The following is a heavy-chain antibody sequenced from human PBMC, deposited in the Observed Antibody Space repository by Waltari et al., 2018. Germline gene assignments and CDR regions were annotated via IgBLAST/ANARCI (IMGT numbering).Heavy chain of an antibody. CDR3: ATAPMQWLRPREPLDY. CDR2: FDPEDGET. J-gene: IGHJ4*02. V-gene: IGHV1-24*01. D-gene: IGHD5-12*01. CDR1: GYTLTELS. Sequence: QVQLVQSGAQVTTPGASVTVPCKVSGYTLTELSMPWVLQAPVKGLEWMGGFDPEDGETIYAQKFQGRVTMTEDTSTDTAYMELSSLRSEDTAVYYCATAPMQWLRPREPLDYWGQGTLVTVSS.